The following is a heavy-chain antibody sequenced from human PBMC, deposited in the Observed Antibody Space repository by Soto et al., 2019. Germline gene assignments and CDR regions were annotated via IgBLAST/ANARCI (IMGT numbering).Heavy chain of an antibody. CDR3: ARPSPTEQLVWSDAAFDL. J-gene: IGHJ3*01. D-gene: IGHD6-6*01. CDR2: IYYSGST. CDR1: VGSISSSIYY. Sequence: SETLSLTCTVSVGSISSSIYYWGGIRQPPGKGLEWIGSIYYSGSTYYNPSLKSRVTISVDTSKNQFSLKLSSVTAADTAVYYCARPSPTEQLVWSDAAFDLRGQGTMVTLS. V-gene: IGHV4-39*01.